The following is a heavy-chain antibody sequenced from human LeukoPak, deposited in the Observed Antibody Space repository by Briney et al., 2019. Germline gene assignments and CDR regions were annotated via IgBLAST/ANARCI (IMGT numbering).Heavy chain of an antibody. CDR1: GFTVSSNY. CDR3: ASSSSYDLNFDY. CDR2: IYSGGST. J-gene: IGHJ4*02. V-gene: IGHV3-53*01. Sequence: PGGSLSLSCAASGFTVSSNYMSWVRQAPGKGLEWVSVIYSGGSTYYADSVKGRFTISRDNSKNTLYLQMNSLRAEDTAVYYCASSSSYDLNFDYWGQGTLVTVSS. D-gene: IGHD2-2*01.